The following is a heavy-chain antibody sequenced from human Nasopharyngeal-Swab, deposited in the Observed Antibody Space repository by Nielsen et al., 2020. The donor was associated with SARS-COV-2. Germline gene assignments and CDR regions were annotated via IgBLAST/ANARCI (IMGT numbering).Heavy chain of an antibody. D-gene: IGHD4-11*01. Sequence: ASVKVSCKASGYIFIGYYMHWVRQATGQGLEWMGWMNPNSGDTGLAQKFQGRVTMTRDTSIRTAYMELTSLRSEDTATYYCARGRGDYSENFAVIGYWGQGTLVTVSS. CDR1: GYIFIGYY. J-gene: IGHJ4*02. CDR3: ARGRGDYSENFAVIGY. V-gene: IGHV1-8*02. CDR2: MNPNSGDT.